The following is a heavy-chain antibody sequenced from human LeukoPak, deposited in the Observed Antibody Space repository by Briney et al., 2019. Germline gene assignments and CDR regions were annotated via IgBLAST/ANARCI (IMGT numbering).Heavy chain of an antibody. CDR1: GGSISSSSYY. CDR3: ARHVGGVVYGDYYYFDY. Sequence: SETLSLTCTVSGGSISSSSYYWGWIRQPPGKGLEWIGGIYYSGSTYYNPSLKSRVTISVDTSKNQFSLKLSSVAAADTAVYYCARHVGGVVYGDYYYFDYWGQGTLVTVSS. D-gene: IGHD4-17*01. J-gene: IGHJ4*02. V-gene: IGHV4-39*01. CDR2: IYYSGST.